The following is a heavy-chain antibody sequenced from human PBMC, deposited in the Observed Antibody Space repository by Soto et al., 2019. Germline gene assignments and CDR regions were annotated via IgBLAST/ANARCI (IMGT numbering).Heavy chain of an antibody. Sequence: QVQLVQSGAEVKKPGASVKVSCKASGYTFTSYDINWVRQATGQGLEWMGWMNPNSGSTGYAQKFQGRVTMTRNTSISTAYMELSSLRSEDTAVYYCARGVGYFDWLFEYNWFDPWGQGTLVTVSS. J-gene: IGHJ5*02. V-gene: IGHV1-8*01. CDR3: ARGVGYFDWLFEYNWFDP. CDR2: MNPNSGST. D-gene: IGHD3-9*01. CDR1: GYTFTSYD.